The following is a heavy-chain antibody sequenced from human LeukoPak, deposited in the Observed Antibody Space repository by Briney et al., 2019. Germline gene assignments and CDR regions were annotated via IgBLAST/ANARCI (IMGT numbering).Heavy chain of an antibody. CDR1: GFTFSSYA. CDR2: ISGSGGST. D-gene: IGHD4-17*01. V-gene: IGHV3-23*01. Sequence: GGSLRLSCAASGFTFSSYAMSWVRQAPGKGLEWVSAISGSGGSTYYADSVKGRFTISRGNSKNTLYLQMNSLRAEDTAVYYCAIFTTVVTPMAFDYWGQGTLVTVSS. CDR3: AIFTTVVTPMAFDY. J-gene: IGHJ4*02.